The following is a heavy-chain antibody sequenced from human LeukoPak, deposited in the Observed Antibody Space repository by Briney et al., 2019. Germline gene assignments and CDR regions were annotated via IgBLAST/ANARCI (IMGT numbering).Heavy chain of an antibody. V-gene: IGHV3-7*01. CDR2: IKQDGSER. CDR1: GFTLSSYW. J-gene: IGHJ4*02. CDR3: ARRYCGGDCHSPYFDY. Sequence: GRSLRLSCAASGFTLSSYWMSWVRQAPGKGLEWVANIKQDGSERYYVDSVKGRFTISRDNAKNSLYLQMNSLRAEDTAVYYCARRYCGGDCHSPYFDYWGQGTLVTVSS. D-gene: IGHD2-21*02.